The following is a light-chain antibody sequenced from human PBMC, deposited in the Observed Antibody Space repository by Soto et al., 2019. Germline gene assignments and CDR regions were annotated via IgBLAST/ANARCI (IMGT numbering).Light chain of an antibody. V-gene: IGKV3-20*01. CDR3: QQYGRTSWT. CDR1: QSVSTNF. J-gene: IGKJ1*01. CDR2: GAS. Sequence: EIVLTQSPGTLSLSPGEGANLSCRASQSVSTNFFAWYQQKPGQAPRLLIYGASTRATGIPDRFSGSGSGTDFTLTISRLEPEEFAVYYCQQYGRTSWTFGQGTKVEIK.